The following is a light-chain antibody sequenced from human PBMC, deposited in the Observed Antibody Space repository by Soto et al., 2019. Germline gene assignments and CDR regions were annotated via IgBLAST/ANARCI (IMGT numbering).Light chain of an antibody. CDR2: DVN. J-gene: IGLJ2*01. CDR3: SSYASSSISSSTDVV. V-gene: IGLV2-14*01. CDR1: SSDVGGYNY. Sequence: QSALTQPASVSGSPGQSITISCTGTSSDVGGYNYVSWYQQHPGKAPKLMIYDVNNRPSGVSNRFSGSKSGNTASLSISGLQAEDEADYYCSSYASSSISSSTDVVFGGGTKVTVL.